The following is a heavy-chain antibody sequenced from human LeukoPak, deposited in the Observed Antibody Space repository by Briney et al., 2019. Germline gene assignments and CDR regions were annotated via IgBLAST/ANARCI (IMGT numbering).Heavy chain of an antibody. Sequence: GCSLRLSCAASGFTFSTSDMHGVHQPTGRNLEWVSAIGFAGDTYYADSLQGRFTISRGNAKHSLYLQMSSLRAGHTAVYYCARARDVDTDAFDIWGQGTMVTVSS. CDR3: ARARDVDTDAFDI. CDR2: IGFAGDT. V-gene: IGHV3-13*01. D-gene: IGHD5-18*01. CDR1: GFTFSTSD. J-gene: IGHJ3*02.